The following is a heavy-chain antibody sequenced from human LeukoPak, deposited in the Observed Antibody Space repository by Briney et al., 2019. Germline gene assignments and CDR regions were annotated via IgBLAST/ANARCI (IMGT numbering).Heavy chain of an antibody. J-gene: IGHJ4*02. D-gene: IGHD4-23*01. Sequence: GGSLRLSCAASGFTFSSYWMNWVRQAPGKGLEWVATIKQDGSEKYYVDSVKGRFTISRDNAKNSLYLQMNSLKAEDTAVYYCAREVRYGGCFDYWGQGTLVTVSS. CDR2: IKQDGSEK. CDR1: GFTFSSYW. V-gene: IGHV3-7*01. CDR3: AREVRYGGCFDY.